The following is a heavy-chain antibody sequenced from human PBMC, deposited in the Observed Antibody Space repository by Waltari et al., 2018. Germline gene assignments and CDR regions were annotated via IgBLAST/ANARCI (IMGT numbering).Heavy chain of an antibody. CDR3: TSFPKTIGQTRYFSGGSFYTGDY. CDR1: GVTFSGSD. D-gene: IGHD2-15*01. V-gene: IGHV3-73*02. Sequence: EVQLVESGGGLVQPGGSLKISCAASGVTFSGSDMHWVRQASVKGLEWDGGIRSKANSYATAYAASVKGRYTISRDDSKNTAYLQMNSLKTEDTAVYYCTSFPKTIGQTRYFSGGSFYTGDYWGQGTLVTVSS. J-gene: IGHJ4*02. CDR2: IRSKANSYAT.